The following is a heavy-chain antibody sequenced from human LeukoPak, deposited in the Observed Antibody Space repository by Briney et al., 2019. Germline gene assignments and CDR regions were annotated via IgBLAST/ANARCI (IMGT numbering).Heavy chain of an antibody. CDR3: ARDSGSGWYDY. CDR2: ISSSSSYI. J-gene: IGHJ4*02. D-gene: IGHD6-19*01. V-gene: IGHV3-21*05. Sequence: GGSLRLSCAASGFTFSSYSMNWVRQAPGKGLEWVSYISSSSSYIYYADSVKGRFTISRDNAKNSLYLQMNSLRAEDTAVYYCARDSGSGWYDYWGQGTLVTVSS. CDR1: GFTFSSYS.